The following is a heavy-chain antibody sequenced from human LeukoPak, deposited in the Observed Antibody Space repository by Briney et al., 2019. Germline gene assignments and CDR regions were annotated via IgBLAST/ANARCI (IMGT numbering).Heavy chain of an antibody. CDR3: ARDVVPVTTAPSDY. V-gene: IGHV1-3*01. CDR2: INAGNGNT. J-gene: IGHJ4*02. D-gene: IGHD4-17*01. CDR1: GYTFTSYA. Sequence: ASVKVSCKASGYTFTSYAMHWVRQAPGQRLEWMGWINAGNGNTKYSQKFQGRVTITRDTSASTAYMELSSLRSEDTAVYYCARDVVPVTTAPSDYWGQGTLVTVSS.